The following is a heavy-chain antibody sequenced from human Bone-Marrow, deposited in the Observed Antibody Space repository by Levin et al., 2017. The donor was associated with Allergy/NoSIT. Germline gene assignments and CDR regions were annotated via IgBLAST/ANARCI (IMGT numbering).Heavy chain of an antibody. Sequence: EASVKVSCKTFGYIFTNYAMHWVRQAPGQGLEWVGWINAGNGDTKYSQKFQGRVTITRDTSATTAYLELSSLRSEDTAVYYCGRARGGCSGGGCYSDFDYWGQETLVTVSS. CDR2: INAGNGDT. J-gene: IGHJ4*02. V-gene: IGHV1-3*01. CDR1: GYIFTNYA. D-gene: IGHD2-15*01. CDR3: GRARGGCSGGGCYSDFDY.